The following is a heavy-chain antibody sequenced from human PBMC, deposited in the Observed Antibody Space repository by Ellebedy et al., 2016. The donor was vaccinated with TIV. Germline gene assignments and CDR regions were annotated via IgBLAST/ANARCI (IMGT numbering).Heavy chain of an antibody. CDR3: ARVQEGMDL. CDR1: GFTSRIHW. V-gene: IGHV3-7*01. Sequence: GESLKISXAASGFTSRIHWMGWVRQAPGGGLEWVANINRDGSEEYYGDSVRGRFTISRDNAENSLYLQLSSLRADDTAVYYCARVQEGMDLWGQGTTVTVSS. J-gene: IGHJ6*02. CDR2: INRDGSEE.